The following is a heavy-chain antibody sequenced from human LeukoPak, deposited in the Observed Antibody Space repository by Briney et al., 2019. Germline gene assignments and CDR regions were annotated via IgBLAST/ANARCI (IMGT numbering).Heavy chain of an antibody. D-gene: IGHD2-2*01. J-gene: IGHJ4*02. CDR2: INSDGSWT. Sequence: GGSLRLSCAASGNYWMHWVRQAPGKGLVWVSHINSDGSWTSYADSVKGRFTISKDNAKNTVYLQMNNLRAEDTAVYYCVSSYETYWGRGTLVTVSS. V-gene: IGHV3-74*01. CDR3: VSSYETY. CDR1: GNYW.